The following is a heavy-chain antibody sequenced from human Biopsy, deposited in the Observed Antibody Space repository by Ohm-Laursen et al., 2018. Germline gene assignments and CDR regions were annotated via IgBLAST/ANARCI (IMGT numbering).Heavy chain of an antibody. V-gene: IGHV1-69*06. CDR3: ASSSYCGRTTCYQNYGMDV. Sequence: GASVKVSCKPSGGTFSNYAISWVRQAPGQGLEWLGGIIPVSDTANYAQKFQGRVTITADKPTSTAYMELSSLRSEDTALYYCASSSYCGRTTCYQNYGMDVWGQGTTVTVSS. CDR1: GGTFSNYA. J-gene: IGHJ6*01. D-gene: IGHD2-2*01. CDR2: IIPVSDTA.